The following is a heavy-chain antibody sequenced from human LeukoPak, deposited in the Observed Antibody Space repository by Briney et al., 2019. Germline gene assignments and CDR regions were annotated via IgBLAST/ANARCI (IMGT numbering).Heavy chain of an antibody. D-gene: IGHD3-9*01. CDR3: ARTKEDILTGYYIAGWFDY. V-gene: IGHV4-34*01. CDR1: GGSFSGYY. Sequence: SETLSLTCAVYGGSFSGYYWSWIRQPPGKGLEWIGGINHSGSTNYNPSLKSRVTISVDTSKNQFSLKLSSVTAADTAVYYCARTKEDILTGYYIAGWFDYWGQGTLVTVSS. J-gene: IGHJ4*02. CDR2: INHSGST.